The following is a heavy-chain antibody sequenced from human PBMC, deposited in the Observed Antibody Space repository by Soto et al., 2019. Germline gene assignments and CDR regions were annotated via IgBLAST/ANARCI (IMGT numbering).Heavy chain of an antibody. CDR1: GGSISSGDYY. J-gene: IGHJ4*02. D-gene: IGHD3-10*01. CDR2: IYYSGST. V-gene: IGHV4-30-4*01. CDR3: ARVGGFGATTIDY. Sequence: QVQLQESGPGLVKPSQTLSLTCTVSGGSISSGDYYWSWIRQPPGKGLEWIGYIYYSGSTYYNPSLQSRVTISVDTSKTHFPLKLSSVPAADTAVYYCARVGGFGATTIDYWGQGTLVTVSS.